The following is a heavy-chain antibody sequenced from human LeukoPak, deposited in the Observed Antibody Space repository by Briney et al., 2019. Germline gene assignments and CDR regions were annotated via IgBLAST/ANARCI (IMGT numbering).Heavy chain of an antibody. D-gene: IGHD6-19*01. CDR2: IYYSGST. J-gene: IGHJ4*02. Sequence: SETLSLTCTVSGGSISSYYWSWIRQPPGKGLEWIGYIYYSGSTNYNPSLKSRVTISVDTSKNQFSLKLSSVTAADTAVYYCATDPVAGTFDYWGQGTLVTVSS. CDR1: GGSISSYY. V-gene: IGHV4-59*12. CDR3: ATDPVAGTFDY.